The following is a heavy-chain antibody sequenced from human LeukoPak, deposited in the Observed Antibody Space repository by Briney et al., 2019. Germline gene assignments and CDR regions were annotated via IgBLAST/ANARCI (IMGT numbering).Heavy chain of an antibody. Sequence: PGGSLRLSCAASGFTFDDYAMHWVRQAPGKGLEWVSGISRNSGTIGYADSVKGRFTISRDNAKNSLYLQMNSLRAEDTALYYCAKDHKVVSYYYGMDVWGQGTTVTVSS. J-gene: IGHJ6*02. CDR1: GFTFDDYA. D-gene: IGHD2-2*01. CDR2: ISRNSGTI. V-gene: IGHV3-9*01. CDR3: AKDHKVVSYYYGMDV.